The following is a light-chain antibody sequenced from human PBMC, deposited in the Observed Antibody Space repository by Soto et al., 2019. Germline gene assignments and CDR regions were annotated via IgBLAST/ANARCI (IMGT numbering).Light chain of an antibody. J-gene: IGLJ1*01. CDR3: CSSAPESTYV. V-gene: IGLV2-14*01. Sequence: QSALTQPASVSGSPGQSITISCSGASSDIGDYKYVSWYQQHPGKAPKLMIYEVTNRPSGVSHRFSGSKSGNTASLTISALQTDDEADYFCCSSAPESTYVCGTGTKVTVL. CDR2: EVT. CDR1: SSDIGDYKY.